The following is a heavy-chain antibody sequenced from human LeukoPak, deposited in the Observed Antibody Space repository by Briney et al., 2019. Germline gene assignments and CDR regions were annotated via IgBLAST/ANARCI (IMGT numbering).Heavy chain of an antibody. Sequence: SETLSLTCAVSGYSISSGYYWGWIRQPPGKGLEWIGSIYNSGSTYYNPSLKSRVTISVDTSKDHFSLNLYSVTAADTAVYYCARHRRYCSSSNCYTFDYWGQGALVTVSS. J-gene: IGHJ4*02. CDR3: ARHRRYCSSSNCYTFDY. CDR1: GYSISSGYY. CDR2: IYNSGST. D-gene: IGHD2-2*02. V-gene: IGHV4-38-2*01.